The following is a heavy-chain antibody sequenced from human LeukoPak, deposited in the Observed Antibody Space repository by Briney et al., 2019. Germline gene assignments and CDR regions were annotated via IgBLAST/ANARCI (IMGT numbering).Heavy chain of an antibody. V-gene: IGHV4-34*01. J-gene: IGHJ5*02. CDR3: AMIYCSSTSCYAPP. Sequence: SETLSLTCAVYGGSFSGYYWSWIRQPPGKGLEWIGEIDHSGSTNYNPSLKSRVTISVDTSKNQFSLKLSSVTAADTAVYYCAMIYCSSTSCYAPPWGQGTLVTVSS. CDR1: GGSFSGYY. D-gene: IGHD2-2*01. CDR2: IDHSGST.